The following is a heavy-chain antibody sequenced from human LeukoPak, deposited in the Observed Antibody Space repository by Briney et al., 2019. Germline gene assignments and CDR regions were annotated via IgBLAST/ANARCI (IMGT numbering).Heavy chain of an antibody. Sequence: SVKVSCKASGGTFSSYAISWVRQAPGQGLEWMGGVIPIFGTANYAQKFQGRVTITADESTSTAYMELSSLRSEDTAVYYCARDIRGYSYGGFDYWGQGTLVTVSS. D-gene: IGHD5-18*01. V-gene: IGHV1-69*13. J-gene: IGHJ4*02. CDR1: GGTFSSYA. CDR3: ARDIRGYSYGGFDY. CDR2: VIPIFGTA.